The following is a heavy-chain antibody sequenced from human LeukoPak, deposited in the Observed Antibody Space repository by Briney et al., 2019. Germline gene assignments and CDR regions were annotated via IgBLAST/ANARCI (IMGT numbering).Heavy chain of an antibody. CDR3: ARVKRIAVAGTVDY. CDR2: IRYDGSNK. CDR1: GFTFSSYG. Sequence: GGSLRLSCAASGFTFSSYGMHWVRQAPGKGLEWVAFIRYDGSNKYYADSVKGRFTISRDNAKNSLYLQMNSLRAEDTALYYCARVKRIAVAGTVDYWGQGTLVTVSS. D-gene: IGHD6-19*01. V-gene: IGHV3-30*02. J-gene: IGHJ4*02.